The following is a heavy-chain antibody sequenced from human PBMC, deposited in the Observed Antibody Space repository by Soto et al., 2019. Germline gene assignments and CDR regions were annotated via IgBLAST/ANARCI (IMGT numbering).Heavy chain of an antibody. CDR2: IYYSGST. Sequence: PSETLSLTCTVSGGSISSYYWSWIRQPPGKGLEWIGYIYYSGSTNYNPSFKSRVTISVDTSKNQFSLKLSSVTAADTAVYYCARLRGDYGVMSVDYWGQGTLVTVSS. J-gene: IGHJ4*02. D-gene: IGHD4-17*01. V-gene: IGHV4-59*08. CDR1: GGSISSYY. CDR3: ARLRGDYGVMSVDY.